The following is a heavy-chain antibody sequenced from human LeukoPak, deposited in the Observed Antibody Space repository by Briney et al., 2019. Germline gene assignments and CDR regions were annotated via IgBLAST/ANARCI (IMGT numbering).Heavy chain of an antibody. Sequence: GSSVKVSCKASGGTFSSYAISWVRQAPGQGLEWMGIINPSGGSTSYAQKFQGRVTMTRDTSTSTVYMELSSLRSEDTAVYYCARSHYDSSGYLLDYWGQGTLVTVSS. J-gene: IGHJ4*02. V-gene: IGHV1-46*01. CDR1: GGTFSSYA. CDR2: INPSGGST. CDR3: ARSHYDSSGYLLDY. D-gene: IGHD3-22*01.